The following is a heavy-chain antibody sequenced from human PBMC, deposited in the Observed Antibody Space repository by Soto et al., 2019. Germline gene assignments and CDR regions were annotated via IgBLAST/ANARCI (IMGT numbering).Heavy chain of an antibody. CDR2: INAGSGNT. V-gene: IGHV1-3*01. CDR3: ARALSITIFGVLSY. J-gene: IGHJ4*02. D-gene: IGHD3-3*01. Sequence: ASVKVSCKASGYPFTSYAMHWVRQAPGQRLEWMGWINAGSGNTKYSQKFQGRVTITRDTSASTAYMELSSLRSEDTAVYYCARALSITIFGVLSYWGQGTLVTVSS. CDR1: GYPFTSYA.